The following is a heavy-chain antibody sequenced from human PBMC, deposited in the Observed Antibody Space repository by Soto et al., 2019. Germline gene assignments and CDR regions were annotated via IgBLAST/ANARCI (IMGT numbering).Heavy chain of an antibody. Sequence: GGSLRLSCAASGFTVSSNYMSWVRQAPGKGLEWVSVIYSGGSTYYADSVKGRFTISRDNSKNTLYLQMNSLRAEDTAVYYCASSVVVAATFAFDIWGQGTMVTVSS. J-gene: IGHJ3*02. D-gene: IGHD2-15*01. CDR3: ASSVVVAATFAFDI. V-gene: IGHV3-53*01. CDR1: GFTVSSNY. CDR2: IYSGGST.